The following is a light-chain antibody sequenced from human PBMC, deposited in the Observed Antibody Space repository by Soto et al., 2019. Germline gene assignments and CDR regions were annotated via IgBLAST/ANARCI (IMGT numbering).Light chain of an antibody. CDR2: DVS. Sequence: QSVLTQPASVSGSPGQSITISCTGTSSDVGGYNYVSWYQQHPGKAPKLMIYDVSNRPSGVSNRFSGSKSVNTASLTISGLQAEDEDAYYCSSYTSSSTLWVFGGGTQLTVL. CDR3: SSYTSSSTLWV. CDR1: SSDVGGYNY. J-gene: IGLJ3*02. V-gene: IGLV2-14*01.